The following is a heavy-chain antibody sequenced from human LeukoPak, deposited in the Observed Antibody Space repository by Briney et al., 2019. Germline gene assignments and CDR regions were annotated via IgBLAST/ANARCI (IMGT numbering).Heavy chain of an antibody. J-gene: IGHJ4*02. CDR3: GSSSWYALDY. Sequence: PGGSLRLSCAASGFTFSSYEMNWVRQAPGEGVEWISYISSSGSTMYYADSVKGRFTTSRDNAKNSLYLQMNSLRAEDTAIYYCGSSSWYALDYWGQGTLVTVSS. CDR1: GFTFSSYE. CDR2: ISSSGSTM. D-gene: IGHD6-13*01. V-gene: IGHV3-48*03.